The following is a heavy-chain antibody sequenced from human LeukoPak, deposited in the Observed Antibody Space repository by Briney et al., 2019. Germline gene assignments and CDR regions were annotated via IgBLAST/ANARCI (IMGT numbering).Heavy chain of an antibody. Sequence: SGTLSLTCTVSGGSISSYYWSWIRQPAGKGLEWIGRIYTSGSTNYNPSLKSRVTMSVDTSKNQFSLKLSSVTAADTAVYYCARGERGYSYGYFPNYFDYWGQGTLVTVSS. CDR1: GGSISSYY. CDR2: IYTSGST. J-gene: IGHJ4*02. CDR3: ARGERGYSYGYFPNYFDY. D-gene: IGHD5-18*01. V-gene: IGHV4-4*07.